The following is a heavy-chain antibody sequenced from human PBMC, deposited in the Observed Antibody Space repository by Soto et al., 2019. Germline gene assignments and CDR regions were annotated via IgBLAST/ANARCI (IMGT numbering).Heavy chain of an antibody. Sequence: QIALQESGPTVVKPTQTLTLTCTFSGFSLTTTRVGVGWIRPAPGKALEWLAMVYWNDERRYSPSLKSRLTITQDTSKNQVVLTMTYMDPVDTATYFCAHYDSSGYFSHFDSWGQGTLVTVSS. V-gene: IGHV2-5*01. D-gene: IGHD3-22*01. CDR1: GFSLTTTRVG. J-gene: IGHJ4*02. CDR3: AHYDSSGYFSHFDS. CDR2: VYWNDER.